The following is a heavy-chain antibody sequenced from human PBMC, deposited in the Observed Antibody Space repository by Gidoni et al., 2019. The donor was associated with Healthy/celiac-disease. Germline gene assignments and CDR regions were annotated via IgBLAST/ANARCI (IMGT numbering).Heavy chain of an antibody. D-gene: IGHD3-3*01. V-gene: IGHV1-2*02. CDR3: ARDKRGETIFGVVPYYYYGMDV. CDR1: GYTFTADY. J-gene: IGHJ6*02. CDR2: INPNSGGT. Sequence: QVQLVQPGAEVKKPGASVKVSCKTSGYTFTADYMHCVLQAPGQGLEWMGWINPNSGGTNYAQKFQGRVTMTRDTPISTAYMELSRLGSDDTAVYYCARDKRGETIFGVVPYYYYGMDVWGQGTTVTVSS.